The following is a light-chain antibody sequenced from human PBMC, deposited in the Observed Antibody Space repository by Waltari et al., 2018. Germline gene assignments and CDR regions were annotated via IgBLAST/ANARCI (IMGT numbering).Light chain of an antibody. J-gene: IGKJ5*01. CDR3: QQYYSNPIT. V-gene: IGKV4-1*01. Sequence: DIVMTQSPDSLAVSLGESATVNCTPSQSVLYSSNNKNYLAWYQQRPGQPPKLLIYWASTREAGVPDRFSGSGSGTDFTLTISSLQAEDVAVYYCQQYYSNPITFGQGTRLEIK. CDR1: QSVLYSSNNKNY. CDR2: WAS.